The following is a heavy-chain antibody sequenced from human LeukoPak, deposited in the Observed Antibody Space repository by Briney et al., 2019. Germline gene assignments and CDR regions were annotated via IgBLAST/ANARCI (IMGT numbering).Heavy chain of an antibody. J-gene: IGHJ4*02. CDR2: ISYDGSNK. CDR3: ARGPGYSSGWYVLSVDY. D-gene: IGHD6-19*01. CDR1: GFTFSSYG. Sequence: GGSLRLSCAASGFTFSSYGMHWVRQAPGKGLEWVAVISYDGSNKYYADSVKGRFTISRDNSKNTLYLQMNSLRAEDTAVYYCARGPGYSSGWYVLSVDYWGQGTLVTVSS. V-gene: IGHV3-30*03.